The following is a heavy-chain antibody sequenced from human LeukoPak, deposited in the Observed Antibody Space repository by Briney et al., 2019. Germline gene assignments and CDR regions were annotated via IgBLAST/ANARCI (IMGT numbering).Heavy chain of an antibody. V-gene: IGHV4-34*01. J-gene: IGHJ4*02. CDR2: INHSGST. CDR3: ARGHTAVTRHFDF. CDR1: GGSISGYY. Sequence: PSETLSLTCTVSGGSISGYYWSWIRQPPGKGLEWIGEINHSGSTNYNPSLKSRVTISVDTSKNQFSLKLSSVTAADTAVYYCARGHTAVTRHFDFWGQGTLVTVSS. D-gene: IGHD4-17*01.